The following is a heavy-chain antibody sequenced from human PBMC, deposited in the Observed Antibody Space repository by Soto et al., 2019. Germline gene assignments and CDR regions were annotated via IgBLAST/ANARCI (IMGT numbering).Heavy chain of an antibody. D-gene: IGHD1-26*01. Sequence: APVKVSSKVSGYPFSNSYMHWIRQAPGQGLEWLGIMNPSGGSTSYAQKFQGRVTMTRDTSTSTVYMELSSLRSEVTAVYYCARDQHGVGATGDYWGQGTLVTVCS. J-gene: IGHJ4*02. CDR3: ARDQHGVGATGDY. CDR1: GYPFSNSY. V-gene: IGHV1-46*01. CDR2: MNPSGGST.